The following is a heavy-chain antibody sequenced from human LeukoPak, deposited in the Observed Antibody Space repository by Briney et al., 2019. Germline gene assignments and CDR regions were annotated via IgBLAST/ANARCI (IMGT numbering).Heavy chain of an antibody. Sequence: PGGSLRLSCAASGFTFSDYYMSWIRQALGKGLEWVSYISSSSSYTNYADSVKGRFTISRDNAKNSLYLQMNSLRAEDTAVYYCARAGIGSSSWYAAFDIWGQGTMVTVSS. V-gene: IGHV3-11*06. D-gene: IGHD6-13*01. J-gene: IGHJ3*02. CDR3: ARAGIGSSSWYAAFDI. CDR2: ISSSSSYT. CDR1: GFTFSDYY.